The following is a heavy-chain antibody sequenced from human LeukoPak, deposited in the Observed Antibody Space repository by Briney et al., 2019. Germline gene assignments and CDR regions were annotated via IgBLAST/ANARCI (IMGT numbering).Heavy chain of an antibody. D-gene: IGHD3-10*01. CDR2: IYYSGST. Sequence: SETLSLTCTVSGGSISSYYWSWIRQPPGKGLEWIGYIYYSGSTNYNPSLKSRVTISVDTSKNQFSLKLSSVTAADTAVYYCASLYYYGSLYYFDYWGQGTLVTVSS. CDR1: GGSISSYY. V-gene: IGHV4-59*01. CDR3: ASLYYYGSLYYFDY. J-gene: IGHJ4*02.